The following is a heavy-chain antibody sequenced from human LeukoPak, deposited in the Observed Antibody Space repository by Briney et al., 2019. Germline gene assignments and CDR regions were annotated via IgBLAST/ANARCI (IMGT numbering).Heavy chain of an antibody. J-gene: IGHJ1*01. D-gene: IGHD2-2*01. V-gene: IGHV1-18*01. CDR2: IGAYNGDT. CDR1: GYTFTTYG. Sequence: ASVKVSCKASGYTFTTYGISWVRQAPGQGLEWMGWIGAYNGDTRHSQKFQGRVTMTTDTSMSTAYMELRSLRSDDTAVYYCARGPDCGSTNCYVGIYFQHWGQGTLVTVSS. CDR3: ARGPDCGSTNCYVGIYFQH.